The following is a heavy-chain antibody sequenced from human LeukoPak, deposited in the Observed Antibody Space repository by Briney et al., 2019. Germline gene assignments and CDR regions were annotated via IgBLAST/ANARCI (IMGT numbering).Heavy chain of an antibody. CDR1: GFTFSSYS. Sequence: GGTLRLSCAVSGFTFSSYSMNWVRQAPGKGLEWLSYISSSSSNIYYADSVKGRFTISRDNAKNSLYLQMNSLRAEDTAVYYCARALPYDSSGYYSYWGQGTLVTVSS. CDR3: ARALPYDSSGYYSY. CDR2: ISSSSSNI. J-gene: IGHJ4*02. D-gene: IGHD3-22*01. V-gene: IGHV3-48*01.